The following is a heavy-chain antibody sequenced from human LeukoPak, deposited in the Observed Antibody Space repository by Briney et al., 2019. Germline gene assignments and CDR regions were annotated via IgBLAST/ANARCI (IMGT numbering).Heavy chain of an antibody. Sequence: GGSLRLSCAASGFTFSEYSMHWVRQAPGKGLEYVSAISTNGGSTYYANSVKGRFTITRDDPKNTLDLQMGSLRPEDMAVYYCARGFRYYGSGIDYWGQGTLVTVSS. V-gene: IGHV3-64*01. J-gene: IGHJ4*02. CDR1: GFTFSEYS. CDR2: ISTNGGST. CDR3: ARGFRYYGSGIDY. D-gene: IGHD3-10*01.